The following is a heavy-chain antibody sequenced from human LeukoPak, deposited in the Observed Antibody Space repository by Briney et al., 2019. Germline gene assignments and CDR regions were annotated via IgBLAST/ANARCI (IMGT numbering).Heavy chain of an antibody. CDR1: GFTFTSYS. J-gene: IGHJ3*02. D-gene: IGHD2-21*02. V-gene: IGHV3-21*01. CDR3: ARDLTYCGGDCYPREAFDI. CDR2: ISSSGGYI. Sequence: GGSLRLSCAASGFTFTSYSMNWVRQAPGKGLEWVSSISSSGGYIYYADSVKGRFTISIDNAKNSLYLQMNSLRAEDTAVYYCARDLTYCGGDCYPREAFDIWGQGTMVTVSS.